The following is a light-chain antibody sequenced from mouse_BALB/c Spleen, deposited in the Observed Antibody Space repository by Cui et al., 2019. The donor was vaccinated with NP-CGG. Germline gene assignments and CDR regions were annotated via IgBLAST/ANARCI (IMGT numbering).Light chain of an antibody. CDR2: GTN. J-gene: IGLJ1*01. CDR3: ALWYSNHWV. Sequence: QAVLPQESALTTSPGETATLTCRSSTGAVTTSNYANWVQEKPDHLFTGLIGGTNNRAPGVPARFSGSLIGDKAALTITGAQTEDEAIYFCALWYSNHWVFGGGTKLTVL. CDR1: TGAVTTSNY. V-gene: IGLV1*01.